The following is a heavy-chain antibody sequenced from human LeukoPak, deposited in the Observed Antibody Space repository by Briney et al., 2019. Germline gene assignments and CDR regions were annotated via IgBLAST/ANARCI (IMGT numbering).Heavy chain of an antibody. CDR3: ASAFYGGNPDAGY. D-gene: IGHD4-23*01. V-gene: IGHV3-74*01. J-gene: IGHJ4*02. CDR1: GFTFSSYW. Sequence: GGSLRLSCAASGFTFSSYWMHWVRQAPGKGLVWVSRINSDGSITSYADSVKGRFTISRDNSKNTLYLQMNSLRAEDTAVYYCASAFYGGNPDAGYWGQGTLVTVSS. CDR2: INSDGSIT.